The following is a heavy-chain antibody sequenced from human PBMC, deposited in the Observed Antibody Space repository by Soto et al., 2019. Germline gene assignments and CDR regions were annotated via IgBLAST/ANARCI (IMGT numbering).Heavy chain of an antibody. J-gene: IGHJ6*02. CDR3: ETIFGVATHGGYYYGMDV. Sequence: PGGSLRLSCAAPGFTFDDYTMHWVRQDQGKGLEWVSGISWNSGSKGYADSVKGPLTSSRNNAKKSLYPQMNSLRAEDTALSYCETIFGVATHGGYYYGMDVWGQGTTVTVSS. CDR1: GFTFDDYT. CDR2: ISWNSGSK. D-gene: IGHD3-3*01. V-gene: IGHV3-9*01.